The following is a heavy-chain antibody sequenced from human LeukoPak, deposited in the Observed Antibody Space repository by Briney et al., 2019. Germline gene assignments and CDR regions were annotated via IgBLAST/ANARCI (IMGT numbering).Heavy chain of an antibody. V-gene: IGHV3-53*01. J-gene: IGHJ4*02. CDR2: IYSGGST. Sequence: PGGSLRLSCAASGFTVSSNYMSWVRQAPGKGLEWVSVIYSGGSTYYADSVKGRFTISRDNSKNMLYLQMNSLRAEDTAVYYCAISSSWYRFDYWGQGTLVTVSS. CDR3: AISSSWYRFDY. CDR1: GFTVSSNY. D-gene: IGHD6-13*01.